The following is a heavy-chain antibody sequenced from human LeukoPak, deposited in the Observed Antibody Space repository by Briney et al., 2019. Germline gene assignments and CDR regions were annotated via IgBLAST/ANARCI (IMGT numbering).Heavy chain of an antibody. CDR2: IIPIFGTA. CDR1: GGTFSSYA. J-gene: IGHJ4*02. D-gene: IGHD4-23*01. V-gene: IGHV1-69*13. Sequence: SVKVSCKASGGTFSSYAISWVRQAPGQGLEWMGGIIPIFGTANYAQKFQGRVTITADESTSTAYMELNSLRSEDTAVYYCARGDYGGNSGVYFDYWGQGTLVTVSS. CDR3: ARGDYGGNSGVYFDY.